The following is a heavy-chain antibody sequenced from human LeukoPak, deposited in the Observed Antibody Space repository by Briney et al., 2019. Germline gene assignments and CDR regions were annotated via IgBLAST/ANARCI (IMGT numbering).Heavy chain of an antibody. D-gene: IGHD2-2*01. CDR3: ARVVVVPAATGHAFDI. V-gene: IGHV4-30-4*01. J-gene: IGHJ3*02. Sequence: PSETLSLTCTVSGGSISSGDYYWGWVRQPPGTGLEWVGYIYYSGSTYYNPSLKSRLPISVDTSKNQFSLKLSSVTAADTAVYYCARVVVVPAATGHAFDIWGQGTMVTVSS. CDR1: GGSISSGDYY. CDR2: IYYSGST.